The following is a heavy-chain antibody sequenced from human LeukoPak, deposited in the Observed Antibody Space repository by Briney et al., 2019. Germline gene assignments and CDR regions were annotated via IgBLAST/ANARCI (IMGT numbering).Heavy chain of an antibody. CDR3: ARDPNYYDSSADNYFDY. Sequence: PGGSLRLSCAASGFTFSSYAMHWVRQAPGKGLEWVAVISYDGSNKYYADSVKGRFTISRDNSKNTLYLQMNSLRAEDTAVYYCARDPNYYDSSADNYFDYWGQGTLVTVSS. CDR1: GFTFSSYA. CDR2: ISYDGSNK. V-gene: IGHV3-30-3*01. D-gene: IGHD3-22*01. J-gene: IGHJ4*02.